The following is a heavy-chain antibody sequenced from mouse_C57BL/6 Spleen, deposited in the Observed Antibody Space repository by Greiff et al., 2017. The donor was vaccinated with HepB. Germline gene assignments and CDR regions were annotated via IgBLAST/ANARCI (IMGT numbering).Heavy chain of an antibody. CDR1: GYTFTNYW. J-gene: IGHJ3*01. Sequence: QVQLQQSGAELVRPGTSVKMSCKASGYTFTNYWIGWAKQRPGHGLEWIGDIYPGGGYTNYNEKFKGKATLTADKSSSTAYMQFSSLTSEDSAIYYCAREGDYSWFAYWGQGTLVTVSA. V-gene: IGHV1-63*01. D-gene: IGHD1-1*01. CDR3: AREGDYSWFAY. CDR2: IYPGGGYT.